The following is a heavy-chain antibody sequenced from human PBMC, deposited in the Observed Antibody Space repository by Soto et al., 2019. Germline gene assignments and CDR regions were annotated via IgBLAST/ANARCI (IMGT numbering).Heavy chain of an antibody. D-gene: IGHD2-15*01. V-gene: IGHV1-18*01. CDR2: ISAYNGNT. CDR3: AGGASGGRRYYYYYMDF. Sequence: GASVKVSCKASGYTFTSYGISWVRQAPGQGLEWMGWISAYNGNTNYAQKLQGRVTMTTDTSTSTAYMELRSLRSDDTAVYYCAGGASGGRRYYYYYMDFWGKGTTVTVSS. J-gene: IGHJ6*03. CDR1: GYTFTSYG.